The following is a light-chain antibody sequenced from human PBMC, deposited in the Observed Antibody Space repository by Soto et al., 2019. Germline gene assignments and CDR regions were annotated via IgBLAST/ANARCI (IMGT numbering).Light chain of an antibody. J-gene: IGKJ2*01. CDR2: GAS. Sequence: EIGVTQSPGTVPLSPGERATLSCRASQSVSSRNLAWYRQKPSQAPSLLIFGASNRATGIPDRFSGSGSGTDFTLTISRLEPEDCAVYYCLRYGDSPPAYTFGQGTKLEIK. CDR3: LRYGDSPPAYT. V-gene: IGKV3-20*01. CDR1: QSVSSRN.